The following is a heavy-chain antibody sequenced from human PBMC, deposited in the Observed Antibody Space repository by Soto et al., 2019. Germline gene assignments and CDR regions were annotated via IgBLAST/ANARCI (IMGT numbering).Heavy chain of an antibody. CDR1: GVSISDTSYY. CDR3: ARQGSY. J-gene: IGHJ4*02. V-gene: IGHV4-39*01. CDR2: IYFNGNT. Sequence: QLQLQESGPGLVKPSETLSLTCNVSGVSISDTSYYWGWIRQPPGKVLEWIGTIYFNGNTFYNPSLKSRLTISVDTPKNQISLRLTSVTATDTAVYYCARQGSYWGQGTLVAVSS.